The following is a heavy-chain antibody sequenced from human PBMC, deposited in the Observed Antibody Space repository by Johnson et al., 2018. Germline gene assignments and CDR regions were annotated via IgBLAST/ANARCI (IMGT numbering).Heavy chain of an antibody. V-gene: IGHV3-15*07. J-gene: IGHJ4*02. Sequence: VQLVESGGGLVKPGGSLRLSCAASGFNFRDTWMDWVRQAPGMGLVWVGRIKSKISGGTTDLAAPVKGRFTMSRDDSTKTVYLQMNSLKTEDVGVYYCAALSTLGGVIAISYWGRGTLVTVSS. CDR3: AALSTLGGVIAISY. CDR1: GFNFRDTW. CDR2: IKSKISGGTT. D-gene: IGHD3-16*02.